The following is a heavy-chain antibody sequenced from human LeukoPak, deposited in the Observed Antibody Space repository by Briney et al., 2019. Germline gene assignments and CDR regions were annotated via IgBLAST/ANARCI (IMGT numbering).Heavy chain of an antibody. CDR2: IYTSGST. D-gene: IGHD2-15*01. CDR1: GGSISSGSYY. V-gene: IGHV4-61*02. J-gene: IGHJ5*02. Sequence: SQTLSLTCTVSGGSISSGSYYWSCIRQPPGKGLEWIGRIYTSGSTNYNPSLKSRVTISVDTSKNQFSLKQSSVTAADTAVYYCARGVGPYIWFDLWGQGNLVTVSS. CDR3: ARGVGPYIWFDL.